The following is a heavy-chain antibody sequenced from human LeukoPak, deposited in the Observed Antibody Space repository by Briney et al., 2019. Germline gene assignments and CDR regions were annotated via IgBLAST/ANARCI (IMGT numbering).Heavy chain of an antibody. D-gene: IGHD2-8*01. V-gene: IGHV3-23*01. CDR1: GFNFRDAA. CDR3: ARDPRIYCTNGICRDDYFDN. J-gene: IGHJ4*02. Sequence: GGSLRLSCAASGFNFRDAAMTWVRQAPGKGLEWVSLISFSGDNSYYADSVKGRFTISRDNSKNTLSLQMNSLRVEDTAIYYCARDPRIYCTNGICRDDYFDNWGQGTLVTVSS. CDR2: ISFSGDNS.